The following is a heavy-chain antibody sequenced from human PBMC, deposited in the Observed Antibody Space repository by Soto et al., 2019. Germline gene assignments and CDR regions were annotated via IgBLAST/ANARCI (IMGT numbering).Heavy chain of an antibody. CDR2: ISWNSGSI. Sequence: TGGSLRLSCAASGFTFDDYAMHWVRQAPGKGLEWVSGISWNSGSIGYADSVKGRFTISRDNAKNSLYLQMNSLRAEDTALYYCAKDIAAIVVVQAAPDVWGKGTRVTVSS. V-gene: IGHV3-9*01. J-gene: IGHJ6*04. D-gene: IGHD2-2*01. CDR3: AKDIAAIVVVQAAPDV. CDR1: GFTFDDYA.